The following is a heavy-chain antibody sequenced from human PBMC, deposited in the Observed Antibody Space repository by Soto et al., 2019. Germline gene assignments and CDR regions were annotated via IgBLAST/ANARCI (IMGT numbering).Heavy chain of an antibody. CDR1: GYSFTIYW. J-gene: IGHJ6*02. CDR3: ARRGGEDASFYYYYYGMDV. V-gene: IGHV5-51*03. D-gene: IGHD2-21*01. CDR2: IYPGDYDT. Sequence: EVQLVQSGAEVKKPGESLKISCKGSGYSFTIYWIGWVRQMPGKGLEWMGIIYPGDYDTRYSPSFQGHVTISADKSISTAYLQWSSLKASDTAMYYCARRGGEDASFYYYYYGMDVWGQGTTVTVSS.